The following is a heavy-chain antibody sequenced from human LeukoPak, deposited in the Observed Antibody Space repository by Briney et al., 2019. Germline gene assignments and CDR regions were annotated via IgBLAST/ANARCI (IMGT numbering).Heavy chain of an antibody. CDR1: GFTFSSYG. CDR3: ARAFIGYCSSTSCLPDY. D-gene: IGHD2-2*01. CDR2: IWYDGSNK. V-gene: IGHV3-33*01. Sequence: PGRSLRLSCAASGFTFSSYGLHWVRQAPGKGLEWVAVIWYDGSNKYYADSVKGRFTISRDNSKNTLYLQMNSLRAEDTAVYYCARAFIGYCSSTSCLPDYWGQGTLVTVSS. J-gene: IGHJ4*02.